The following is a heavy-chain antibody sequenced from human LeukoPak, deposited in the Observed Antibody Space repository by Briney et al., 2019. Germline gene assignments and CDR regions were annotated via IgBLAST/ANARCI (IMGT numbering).Heavy chain of an antibody. CDR3: ARGHYGEWLAPGLGWLDP. J-gene: IGHJ5*02. Sequence: GASVKVSCKASGYTFTSYAMHWVRQAPGQRLEWMGWINAGNGNTKYSQEFQGRVTITRDTSASTAYMELSSLRSENMAVYYCARGHYGEWLAPGLGWLDPWGQGTLVTVSS. CDR1: GYTFTSYA. D-gene: IGHD6-19*01. CDR2: INAGNGNT. V-gene: IGHV1-3*03.